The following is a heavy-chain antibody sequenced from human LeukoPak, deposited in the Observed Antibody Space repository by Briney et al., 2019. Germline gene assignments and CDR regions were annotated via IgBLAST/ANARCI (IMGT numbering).Heavy chain of an antibody. D-gene: IGHD5-18*01. CDR2: IYYSGST. CDR3: ARHRGSSFGSRLDL. Sequence: SDTLSLTCTVSGGSISSSLNYWGWIRQPPGKGLEWIGSIYYSGSTYYNPSLKSRVTIPVDTSKNQFSLSLSSVTAADTAVYYCARHRGSSFGSRLDLWGQGTLVTISS. CDR1: GGSISSSLNY. J-gene: IGHJ4*02. V-gene: IGHV4-39*01.